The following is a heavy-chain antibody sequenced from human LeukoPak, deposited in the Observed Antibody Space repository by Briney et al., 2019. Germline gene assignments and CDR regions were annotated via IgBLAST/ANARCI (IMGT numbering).Heavy chain of an antibody. Sequence: SETLSLTCTVSGGSISSYYWSWIRQPPGKGLEWIGYIYYSGSTNYNPSLKSQVTISVDTSKNQFSLKLSSVTAADTAVYYCAGRRRYCSSTSCYNGWFDPWGQGTLVTVSS. CDR2: IYYSGST. D-gene: IGHD2-2*02. CDR3: AGRRRYCSSTSCYNGWFDP. V-gene: IGHV4-59*01. CDR1: GGSISSYY. J-gene: IGHJ5*02.